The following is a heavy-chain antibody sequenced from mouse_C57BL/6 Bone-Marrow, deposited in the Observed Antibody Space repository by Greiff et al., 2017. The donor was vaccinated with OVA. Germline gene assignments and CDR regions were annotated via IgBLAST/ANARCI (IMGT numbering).Heavy chain of an antibody. J-gene: IGHJ3*01. Sequence: QVQLQQPGAELVKPGASVKLSCKASGYTFTSYWMHWVKQRPGQGLEWIGMIHPNSGSTNYNEKFKSKATLTVDKSSSTAYMQISSLASEDSAVDCCARSDGYDRAWFADWGQGTLVTVSA. CDR3: ARSDGYDRAWFAD. V-gene: IGHV1-64*01. CDR1: GYTFTSYW. CDR2: IHPNSGST. D-gene: IGHD2-2*01.